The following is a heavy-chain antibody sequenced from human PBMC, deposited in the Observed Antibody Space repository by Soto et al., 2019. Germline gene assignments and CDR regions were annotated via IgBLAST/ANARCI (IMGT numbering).Heavy chain of an antibody. CDR3: ARTYDSMVRGVIVYYYYGMDV. CDR2: ISYDGSNK. D-gene: IGHD3-10*01. CDR1: GFTFSSYA. J-gene: IGHJ6*02. Sequence: GGSLRLSCAASGFTFSSYAMHWVRQAPGKGLEWVAVISYDGSNKYYADSVKGRFTISRDNSKNTLYLQMNSLRAEDTAVYYCARTYDSMVRGVIVYYYYGMDVWGQGTTVTVYS. V-gene: IGHV3-30-3*01.